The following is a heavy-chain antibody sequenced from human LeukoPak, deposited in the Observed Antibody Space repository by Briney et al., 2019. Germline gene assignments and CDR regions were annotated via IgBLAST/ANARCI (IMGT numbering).Heavy chain of an antibody. J-gene: IGHJ4*02. Sequence: GGSLRLSCAASGFTFSNAWMSWVRQAPGKGLEWVGRIKSKTDGGTTDYAAPVKGRFTISRDDSKNTLYLQMNSLKTEDTAVYYCTTGPFGVVRPIDYWGQGTLVTVSS. D-gene: IGHD3-3*01. CDR2: IKSKTDGGTT. V-gene: IGHV3-15*01. CDR3: TTGPFGVVRPIDY. CDR1: GFTFSNAW.